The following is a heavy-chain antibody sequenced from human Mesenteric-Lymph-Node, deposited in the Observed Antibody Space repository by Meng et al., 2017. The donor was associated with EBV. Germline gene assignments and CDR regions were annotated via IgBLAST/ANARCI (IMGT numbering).Heavy chain of an antibody. J-gene: IGHJ4*02. V-gene: IGHV1-69*08. CDR3: ARDEGGWLTAPDY. CDR1: GGPFSSYT. Sequence: VQLVQSGAEVKKPGASVKVSSKASGGPFSSYTISWVRQAPGQGLEWMGRIIPILGIANYAQKFQGRVTITADKSTSTAYMELSSLRSEDTAVYYCARDEGGWLTAPDYWGQGTLVTVSS. D-gene: IGHD5-24*01. CDR2: IIPILGIA.